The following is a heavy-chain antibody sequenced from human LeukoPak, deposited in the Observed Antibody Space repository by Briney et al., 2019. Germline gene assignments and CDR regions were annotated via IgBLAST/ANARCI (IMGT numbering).Heavy chain of an antibody. V-gene: IGHV3-30*04. Sequence: GGSLRLSCAASGFSFRAYPMHWVRQAPGKGLEWVAIISYDGNNKNYTDSVKGRFTISRDNSKNTLYLQMSSLSAEDTAVYYCAKDSFQNYDFWSGYSYPGFDYWGQGTLVTVSS. CDR1: GFSFRAYP. J-gene: IGHJ4*02. D-gene: IGHD3-3*01. CDR2: ISYDGNNK. CDR3: AKDSFQNYDFWSGYSYPGFDY.